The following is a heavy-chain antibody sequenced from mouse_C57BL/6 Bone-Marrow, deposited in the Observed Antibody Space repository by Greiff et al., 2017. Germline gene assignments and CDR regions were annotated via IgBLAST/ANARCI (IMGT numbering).Heavy chain of an antibody. V-gene: IGHV1-64*01. CDR1: GYTFTSYW. D-gene: IGHD1-1*01. Sequence: VQLQQPGAALVKPGASVTLSCKASGYTFTSYWMHWVKQRPGQGLEWIGMIHPNSGSTNYNEKFKSKATLTVDKSSSTAYMQRSSLTSEDSAVYYCARWTLYYYGSSWYFDVWGTGTTVTVSS. CDR2: IHPNSGST. CDR3: ARWTLYYYGSSWYFDV. J-gene: IGHJ1*03.